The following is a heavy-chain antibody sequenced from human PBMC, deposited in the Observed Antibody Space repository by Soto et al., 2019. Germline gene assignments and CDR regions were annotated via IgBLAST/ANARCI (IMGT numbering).Heavy chain of an antibody. CDR2: INPSGGST. Sequence: ASVKVSCKASGYTFTSYYMHWVRQAPGQGLEWMGIINPSGGSTSYAQKFQGRVTMTRDTSTSTVYMELSSLRSEDTAVYYCARVGDDILTGHRPYGMDVWGQGTMVTVSS. CDR3: ARVGDDILTGHRPYGMDV. D-gene: IGHD3-9*01. V-gene: IGHV1-46*01. CDR1: GYTFTSYY. J-gene: IGHJ6*02.